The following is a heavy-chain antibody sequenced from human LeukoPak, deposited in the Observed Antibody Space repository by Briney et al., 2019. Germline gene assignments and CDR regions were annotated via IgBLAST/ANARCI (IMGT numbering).Heavy chain of an antibody. Sequence: SETPSLTCTVSGGSISSYYWSWIRQPPGKGLEWIGYIYYSGNTNYNPSLKSRVTISLDTSKNQLSLKLTSVTAADTAVYYCARCSRGTSVGMDVWGQGTTVTVSS. CDR1: GGSISSYY. J-gene: IGHJ6*02. CDR3: ARCSRGTSVGMDV. D-gene: IGHD1-1*01. V-gene: IGHV4-59*08. CDR2: IYYSGNT.